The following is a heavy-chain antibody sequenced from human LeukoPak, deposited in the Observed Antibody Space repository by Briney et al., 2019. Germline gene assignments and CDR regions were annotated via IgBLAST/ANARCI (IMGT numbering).Heavy chain of an antibody. CDR3: AKDTLYDSSGYFDY. J-gene: IGHJ4*02. CDR2: ITSSSSYI. Sequence: GGSLRLSCAASGFTFTSYNMNWVRQAPGKGLEWVSSITSSSSYIYYADSVKGRFTISRDNAKNSLYLQMNSLRAEDTALYYCAKDTLYDSSGYFDYWGQGTLVTVSS. V-gene: IGHV3-21*04. D-gene: IGHD3-22*01. CDR1: GFTFTSYN.